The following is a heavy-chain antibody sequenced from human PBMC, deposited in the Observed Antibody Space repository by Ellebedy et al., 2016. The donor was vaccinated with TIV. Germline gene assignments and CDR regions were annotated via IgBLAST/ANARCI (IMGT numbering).Heavy chain of an antibody. CDR3: ARGIAEAGTFSFDY. Sequence: MPGGSLRLSCTVSGGSISSYYWSGIRTPPGKGREWMGEMNHSGSTNYNPSLKSRLTMSVDTSKNQFSLQLSSVTAADTAIYYCARGIAEAGTFSFDYWGQGTLVTVSS. CDR1: GGSISSYY. V-gene: IGHV4-34*01. CDR2: MNHSGST. D-gene: IGHD6-13*01. J-gene: IGHJ4*02.